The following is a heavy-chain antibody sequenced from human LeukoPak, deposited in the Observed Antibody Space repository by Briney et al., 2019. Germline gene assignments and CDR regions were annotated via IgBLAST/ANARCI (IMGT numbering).Heavy chain of an antibody. D-gene: IGHD2-2*01. CDR3: ARSQRDAFDI. CDR1: GGSISSSSYY. CDR2: IYYSGST. J-gene: IGHJ3*02. Sequence: PSETLSLTCSVSGGSISSSSYYWGWIRQPPGKGLEWIGSIYYSGSTYYNPSLKSRVTISVDTSKNQFSLKLSSVTAADTAVYYCARSQRDAFDIWGQGTMVTVSS. V-gene: IGHV4-39*07.